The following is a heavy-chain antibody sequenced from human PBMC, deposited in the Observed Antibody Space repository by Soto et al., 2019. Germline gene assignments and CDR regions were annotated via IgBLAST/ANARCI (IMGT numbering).Heavy chain of an antibody. Sequence: PSETLSLTCTVSGGSISSYYWSWIRQPPGKGLEWIGYIYYSGSTNYNPSLKSRVTISVDTSKNQFSLKLSSVTAADTAVYYCARIATSRSWYGGRDFDIWGQGTMVTVSS. V-gene: IGHV4-59*01. CDR1: GGSISSYY. D-gene: IGHD6-13*01. CDR3: ARIATSRSWYGGRDFDI. CDR2: IYYSGST. J-gene: IGHJ3*02.